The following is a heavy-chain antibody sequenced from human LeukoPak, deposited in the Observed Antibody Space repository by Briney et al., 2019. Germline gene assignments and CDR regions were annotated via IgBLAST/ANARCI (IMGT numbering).Heavy chain of an antibody. CDR1: GYTFSSYS. CDR3: ARGTTDSQRKDLFDV. Sequence: GGSLRLSCAASGYTFSSYSVNWVSQAPGKGLEWVSSISTTSTHIYYADLVKGRFTISRDNAQNSLFLQMSSLRAEDTAMYYCARGTTDSQRKDLFDVWGQGTMVTVSS. CDR2: ISTTSTHI. D-gene: IGHD2/OR15-2a*01. V-gene: IGHV3-21*01. J-gene: IGHJ3*01.